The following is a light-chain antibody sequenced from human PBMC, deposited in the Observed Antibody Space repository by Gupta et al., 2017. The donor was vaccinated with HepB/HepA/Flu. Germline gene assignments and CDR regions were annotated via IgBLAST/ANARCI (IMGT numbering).Light chain of an antibody. CDR3: QHYKDWPPWT. CDR2: GAS. Sequence: EIVMTQSPATLSVSLGERATLSCRASQSISSNLAWYQQKPGQAPRLLIYGASTRATGIPARFSGSGFGTEFTLTISSRQSEDFAGYYCQHYKDWPPWTFGQGTKVEIK. CDR1: QSISSN. J-gene: IGKJ1*01. V-gene: IGKV3-15*01.